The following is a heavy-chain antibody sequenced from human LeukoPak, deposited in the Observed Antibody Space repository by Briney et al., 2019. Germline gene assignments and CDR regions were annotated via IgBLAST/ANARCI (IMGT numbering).Heavy chain of an antibody. CDR1: GGSISSSTSY. CDR2: IYHSGST. CDR3: ARHRKVGSWIDP. Sequence: PSETLSLTCTVFGGSISSSTSYWGWIRQPPGKGLEWIGSIYHSGSTYYNPSLKSRVTISVDTSKNQFSLKLTSVTAADTAVYYCARHRKVGSWIDPWGQGTLVTVSS. V-gene: IGHV4-39*01. J-gene: IGHJ5*02. D-gene: IGHD1-26*01.